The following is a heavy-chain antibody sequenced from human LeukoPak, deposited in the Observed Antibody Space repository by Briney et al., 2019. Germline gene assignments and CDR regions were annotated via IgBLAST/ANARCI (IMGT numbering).Heavy chain of an antibody. CDR1: GFTFRDYY. D-gene: IGHD3-22*01. Sequence: GGSLRLSCAASGFTFRDYYMNWIRQAPGKGLEWVSSISGSGSTKNYADSAKGRFTISRDNSKNTLYLQMNSLRAEDTAVYYCAKFTRYYYDSSGHPGYWGQGTLVTVSS. CDR3: AKFTRYYYDSSGHPGY. CDR2: ISGSGSTK. J-gene: IGHJ4*02. V-gene: IGHV3-11*01.